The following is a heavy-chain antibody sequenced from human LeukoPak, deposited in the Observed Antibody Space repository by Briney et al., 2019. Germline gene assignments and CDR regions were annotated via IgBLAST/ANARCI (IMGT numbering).Heavy chain of an antibody. CDR3: AKDQFARKKELSPFDY. J-gene: IGHJ4*02. CDR1: GFTFSDYY. V-gene: IGHV3-11*01. D-gene: IGHD1-26*01. CDR2: ISSSGSTI. Sequence: GGSLRLSCAASGFTFSDYYMSWIRQAPGKGLEWVSYISSSGSTIYYADSVKGRFTISRDNSKNTLYLQMNSLRAEDTAVYYCAKDQFARKKELSPFDYWGQGTLVTVSS.